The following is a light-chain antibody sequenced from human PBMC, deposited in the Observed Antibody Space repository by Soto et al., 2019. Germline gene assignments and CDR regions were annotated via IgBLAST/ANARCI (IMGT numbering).Light chain of an antibody. J-gene: IGKJ1*01. V-gene: IGKV1-5*03. Sequence: DIQMTQSPSTLSASVGDRVTITCRASQSISTWLAWYQQKPGRVPNLLIYKTSSLERGVPSRFSGSGSGTEFTLTISSLQPDDFATYYCQQYNTYTPWTFGQGTKVEIK. CDR3: QQYNTYTPWT. CDR1: QSISTW. CDR2: KTS.